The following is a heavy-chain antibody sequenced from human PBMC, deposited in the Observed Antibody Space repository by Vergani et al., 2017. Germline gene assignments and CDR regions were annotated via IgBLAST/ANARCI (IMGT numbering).Heavy chain of an antibody. CDR2: INPSGGST. V-gene: IGHV1-46*03. CDR3: SRAHFDWLSFCYYSMDV. J-gene: IGHJ6*02. CDR1: GYTFTSYY. Sequence: QVQLVQSGAEVKKPGASVNVSCMASGYTFTSYYIHWVRQAPGQGLEWMGMINPSGGSTSYAQNFQGRIIMTRDTSTSTVYMSLSSLRSEDTAVYYCSRAHFDWLSFCYYSMDVWGQGTTVTVSS. D-gene: IGHD3-9*01.